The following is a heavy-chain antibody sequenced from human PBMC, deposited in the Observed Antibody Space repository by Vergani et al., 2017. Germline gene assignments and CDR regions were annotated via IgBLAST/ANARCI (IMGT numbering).Heavy chain of an antibody. D-gene: IGHD3-22*01. J-gene: IGHJ4*02. V-gene: IGHV3-20*04. Sequence: VQLVESGGGVVRPGGSLRLSCAASGFTFDDYGMSWVRRAPGKGLEWVSGINWNGGSKGYADSVKGRFTISRDNAKNSLYLQMDSLRAEDTAVYYCARHSYDTTPYWQGGYDCWGQGTLVSVSS. CDR1: GFTFDDYG. CDR2: INWNGGSK. CDR3: ARHSYDTTPYWQGGYDC.